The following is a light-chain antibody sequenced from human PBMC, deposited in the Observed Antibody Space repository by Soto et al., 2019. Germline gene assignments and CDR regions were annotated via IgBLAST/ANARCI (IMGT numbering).Light chain of an antibody. CDR3: SSYAASGTLVV. CDR2: EVS. V-gene: IGLV2-14*01. J-gene: IGLJ2*01. CDR1: SSDIGDYNY. Sequence: QSALTQPASVSGSPGQSITISCTGTSSDIGDYNYVSWYQQHPDKAPKLIIYEVSKRPSGVSDRFSGSKSGNTASLTISGLQAEDEAEYYCSSYAASGTLVVFGGGTKLTVL.